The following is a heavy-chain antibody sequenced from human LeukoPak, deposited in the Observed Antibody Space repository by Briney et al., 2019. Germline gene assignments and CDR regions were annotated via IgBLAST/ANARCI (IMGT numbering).Heavy chain of an antibody. CDR3: ARDLPVVGAPGFDY. V-gene: IGHV3-7*01. CDR1: GFSFSSYW. J-gene: IGHJ4*02. D-gene: IGHD1-26*01. Sequence: GGSLRPSCSASGFSFSSYWMSWVRQAPGKGLEWVANIKQDGSEKYYVDSVKGRFTISRDNAKNSLYLQMNSLRAEDTAVYYCARDLPVVGAPGFDYWGQGTLVTVSS. CDR2: IKQDGSEK.